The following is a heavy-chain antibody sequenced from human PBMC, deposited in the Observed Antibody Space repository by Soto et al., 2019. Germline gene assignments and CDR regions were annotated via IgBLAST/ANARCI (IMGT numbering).Heavy chain of an antibody. D-gene: IGHD3-3*01. J-gene: IGHJ6*03. CDR3: TRDAYYDFWSGYSGYYYYYMDV. CDR1: GFTFSSYW. CDR2: INGDGSRT. Sequence: EVQLVESGGGLVQPGGSLRLSCAASGFTFSSYWMHWVRQAPGKGLVWVSRINGDGSRTTYADSVKGRFTISRDNAKNTLYLQMNSLRAEDTAVYYCTRDAYYDFWSGYSGYYYYYMDVWGKGTTVTVSS. V-gene: IGHV3-74*01.